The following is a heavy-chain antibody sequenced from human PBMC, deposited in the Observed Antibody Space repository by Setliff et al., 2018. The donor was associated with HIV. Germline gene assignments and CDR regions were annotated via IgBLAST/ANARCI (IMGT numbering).Heavy chain of an antibody. J-gene: IGHJ3*02. CDR3: ARDGIYDYSNYVDAFDI. CDR1: GGSISSGGYY. CDR2: IYYSGST. Sequence: PSLTCTVSGGSISSGGYYWSWIRQHPGKGLEYIGYIYYSGSTYYNPSLKSRVTISVDTSRNQFSLRLNSVTAADTAVYYCARDGIYDYSNYVDAFDIWGQGTMVTVSS. V-gene: IGHV4-31*03. D-gene: IGHD4-4*01.